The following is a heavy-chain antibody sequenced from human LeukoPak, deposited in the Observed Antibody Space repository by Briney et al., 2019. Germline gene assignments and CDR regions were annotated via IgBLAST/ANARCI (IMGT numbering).Heavy chain of an antibody. CDR2: ISGSGAST. CDR1: GFTFSSFA. V-gene: IGHV3-23*01. Sequence: GGSLRLSCAASGFTFSSFAMSWVRQAPGKGLEWVSGISGSGASTYYADSVKGRFTISRDNSQNTLYLQMNSLRAEDTAVYYCAKGGSYYYDTSGYFGYWGQGTLVTVSS. CDR3: AKGGSYYYDTSGYFGY. J-gene: IGHJ4*02. D-gene: IGHD3-22*01.